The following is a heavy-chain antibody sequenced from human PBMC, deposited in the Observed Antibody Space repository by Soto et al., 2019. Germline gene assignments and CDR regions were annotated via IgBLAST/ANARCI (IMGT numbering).Heavy chain of an antibody. J-gene: IGHJ6*02. V-gene: IGHV4-34*02. Sequence: QVQLQQWGAGLLKPSETLSLTCAVNGGSFNDYYWAWIRQPPGKGLEWIGEIYHSGNTYYNPSLESRVSMSVDTSTKQFSLRLNSVTAADTAMYYCARVRRGFNRESWSYWYNGMDVWGQGTTVTVS. D-gene: IGHD3-16*01. CDR2: IYHSGNT. CDR1: GGSFNDYY. CDR3: ARVRRGFNRESWSYWYNGMDV.